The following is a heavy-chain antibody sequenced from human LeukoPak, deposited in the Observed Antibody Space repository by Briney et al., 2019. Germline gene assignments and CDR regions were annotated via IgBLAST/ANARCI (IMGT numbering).Heavy chain of an antibody. CDR1: GYSISSGYY. V-gene: IGHV4-38-2*02. CDR3: ARVQWELRGLSYFDY. J-gene: IGHJ4*02. Sequence: SETLSLTCTVSGYSISSGYYWGWIRQPPGKGLEWIGSIYHSGSTYYNPSLKSRVTISVDTSKNQFSLKLSSVTAADTAVYYCARVQWELRGLSYFDYWGQGTLVTVSS. D-gene: IGHD1-26*01. CDR2: IYHSGST.